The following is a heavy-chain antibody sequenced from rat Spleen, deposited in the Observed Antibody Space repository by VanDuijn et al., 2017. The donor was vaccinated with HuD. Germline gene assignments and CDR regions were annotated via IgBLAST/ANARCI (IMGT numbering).Heavy chain of an antibody. CDR2: ITNSGGTI. D-gene: IGHD1-2*01. V-gene: IGHV5-31*01. J-gene: IGHJ3*01. CDR1: GFTFKNYW. CDR3: ATRPYYSSLNWFPY. Sequence: EVQLVESGGGLVQPGRSLKLSCVASGFTFKNYWMSWIRQAPGKGREWVASITNSGGTIYYSYSLKGRFTISRDNAQNTLYLQMSSLRSEDTATYYCATRPYYSSLNWFPYWGQGTLVTVSS.